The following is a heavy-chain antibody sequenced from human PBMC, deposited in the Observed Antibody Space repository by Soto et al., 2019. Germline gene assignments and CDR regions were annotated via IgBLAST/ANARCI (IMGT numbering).Heavy chain of an antibody. Sequence: PSETLSLTCAAYGGSFSGYYWSWIRQPPGKGLEWMGEINHSGSTNYNPSLKSRRTISLNTTNKHTSLKQISMTTADTTVYYCARDGRLAGYWGQGTLVTVSS. D-gene: IGHD1-26*01. V-gene: IGHV4-34*01. CDR3: ARDGRLAGY. J-gene: IGHJ4*02. CDR2: INHSGST. CDR1: GGSFSGYY.